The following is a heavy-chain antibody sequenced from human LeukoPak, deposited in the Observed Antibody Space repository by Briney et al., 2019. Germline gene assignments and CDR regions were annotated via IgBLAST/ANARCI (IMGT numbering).Heavy chain of an antibody. CDR1: RYTFTGYY. Sequence: ASVKVSCKASRYTFTGYYMHWVRQAPGQGLEWMGWINPNSGGTNYAQKFQGRVTMTRDTSISTAYMELSRLRSDDTAVYYCARIPRYCSGGSCSFDYWGQGTLVTVSS. J-gene: IGHJ4*02. CDR3: ARIPRYCSGGSCSFDY. CDR2: INPNSGGT. D-gene: IGHD2-15*01. V-gene: IGHV1-2*02.